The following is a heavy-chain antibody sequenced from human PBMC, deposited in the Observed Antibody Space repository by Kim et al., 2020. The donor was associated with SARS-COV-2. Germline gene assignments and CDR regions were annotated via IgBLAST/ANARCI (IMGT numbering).Heavy chain of an antibody. Sequence: GGSLRLSCAASGFTFSDYYMSWIRQAPGKGLEWVSYISSSGSTIYYADSVKGRFTISRDNAKNSLYLQMNSLRAEDTAAYYCARGTNPYTSAAAGTFDYWGQGTLVTVSS. J-gene: IGHJ4*02. V-gene: IGHV3-11*01. CDR2: ISSSGSTI. D-gene: IGHD6-13*01. CDR1: GFTFSDYY. CDR3: ARGTNPYTSAAAGTFDY.